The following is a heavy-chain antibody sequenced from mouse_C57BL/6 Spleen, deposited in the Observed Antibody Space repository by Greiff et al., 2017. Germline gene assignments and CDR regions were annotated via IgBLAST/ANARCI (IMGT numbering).Heavy chain of an antibody. CDR1: GYTFTDYY. D-gene: IGHD2-4*01. CDR3: ASLYYYDYGNWYFDV. CDR2: INPYNGGT. Sequence: VQLKQSGPVLVKPGASVKMSCKASGYTFTDYYMNWVKQSHGKSLEWIGVINPYNGGTSYNQKFKGKATLTVDKSSSTAYMELNSLTSEDSAVYYCASLYYYDYGNWYFDVWGTGTTVTVSS. J-gene: IGHJ1*03. V-gene: IGHV1-19*01.